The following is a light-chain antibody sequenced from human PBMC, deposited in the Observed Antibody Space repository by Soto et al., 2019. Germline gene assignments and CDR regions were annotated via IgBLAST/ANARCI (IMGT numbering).Light chain of an antibody. CDR1: SSDVGGYNY. J-gene: IGLJ1*01. V-gene: IGLV2-8*01. CDR3: SSYAGSNNLGV. Sequence: QSALTQPPSASGSPGQSVTISCTGTSSDVGGYNYVSWYQQHPGKAPKLMIYEVSKRPSGVPDRFSGSKSGHTASLTVSGLQAEDEADYYCSSYAGSNNLGVFGTGTKVTVL. CDR2: EVS.